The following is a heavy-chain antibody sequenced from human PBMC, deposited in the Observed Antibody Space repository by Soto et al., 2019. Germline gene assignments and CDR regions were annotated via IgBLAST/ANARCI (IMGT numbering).Heavy chain of an antibody. Sequence: PSVTLCLSWTVSGGSIGAYYWSWIRQPPGKGLEWIGYIYYTGGSPNYNPSLKSRVAISVDRSKNQFSLKLTSVTAEDTAVYYCARDQPGYSYGYGLGYWGQGTLVTGSS. V-gene: IGHV4-59*12. CDR2: IYYTGGSP. D-gene: IGHD5-18*01. CDR1: GGSIGAYY. CDR3: ARDQPGYSYGYGLGY. J-gene: IGHJ4*02.